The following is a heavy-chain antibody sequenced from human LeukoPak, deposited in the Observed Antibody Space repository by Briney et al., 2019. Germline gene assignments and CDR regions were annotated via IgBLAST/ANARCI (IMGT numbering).Heavy chain of an antibody. CDR3: ARVITMIVVVHSSEYYFDY. CDR2: IYYSGST. V-gene: IGHV4-39*07. J-gene: IGHJ4*02. D-gene: IGHD3-22*01. Sequence: PSETLSLTCTVSGGSISSSSYYWGWIRQPPGKGLEWIGSIYYSGSTYYNPSLKSRVTISVDTSKNQFSLKLSSVTAADTAVYYCARVITMIVVVHSSEYYFDYWGQGTLVTVSS. CDR1: GGSISSSSYY.